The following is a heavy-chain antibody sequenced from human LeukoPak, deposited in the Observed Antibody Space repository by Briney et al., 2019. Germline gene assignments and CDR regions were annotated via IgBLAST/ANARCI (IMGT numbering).Heavy chain of an antibody. V-gene: IGHV3-74*01. CDR1: GFCLSSYW. J-gene: IGHJ4*02. CDR3: TRDSHGGVYY. CDR2: TNGDGKDR. Sequence: GRSLRLSCPASGFCLSSYWMHCVRQAPGMGRECVSRTNGDGKDRISAASEMGRFTISRENARNTLYLQMKSLRAEDTARYYCTRDSHGGVYYWGQGTLVTVAS. D-gene: IGHD3-16*01.